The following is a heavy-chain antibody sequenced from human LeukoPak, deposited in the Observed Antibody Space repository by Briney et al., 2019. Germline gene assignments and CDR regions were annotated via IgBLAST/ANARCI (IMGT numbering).Heavy chain of an antibody. CDR3: AKEFLSGYRLTYLDY. CDR2: FSGSGGIT. J-gene: IGHJ4*02. Sequence: GGSLRLSCAASGFTFSSYAMSWVRQAPGKGLEWVSAFSGSGGITHYADSVKGRFTMSRENSKNTVYLRMNSLRVEDTAVYYCAKEFLSGYRLTYLDYWGQGTLVTVSS. CDR1: GFTFSSYA. D-gene: IGHD3-3*01. V-gene: IGHV3-23*01.